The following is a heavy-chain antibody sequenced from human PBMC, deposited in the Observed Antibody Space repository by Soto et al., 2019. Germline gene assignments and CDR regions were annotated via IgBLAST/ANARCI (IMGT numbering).Heavy chain of an antibody. D-gene: IGHD4-17*01. V-gene: IGHV4-61*08. CDR2: IYYSGST. J-gene: IGHJ4*02. Sequence: PSETLSLTCTFSGGSISSGGYYLSWIRQHPGKGLEWIGYIYYSGSTNYNPSLKSRVTISVDTSKNQFSLKLSSVTAADTAVYYCARRYGASFDYWGQGILVTVSS. CDR1: GGSISSGGYY. CDR3: ARRYGASFDY.